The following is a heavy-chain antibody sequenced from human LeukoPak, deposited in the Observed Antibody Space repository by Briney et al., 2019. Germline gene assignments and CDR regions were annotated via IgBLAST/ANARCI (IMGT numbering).Heavy chain of an antibody. D-gene: IGHD3-3*01. CDR3: ARDSPYPAGDFWSDHRNWFDP. CDR1: GGTFSSYA. J-gene: IGHJ5*02. Sequence: AASVKVSCKASGGTFSSYAISWVRQAPGQGLEWMGGIIPIFGTANYAQKFQGRVTITADESTSTAYMELSSLRSEDTAVYYCARDSPYPAGDFWSDHRNWFDPWGQGTLVTVSS. CDR2: IIPIFGTA. V-gene: IGHV1-69*13.